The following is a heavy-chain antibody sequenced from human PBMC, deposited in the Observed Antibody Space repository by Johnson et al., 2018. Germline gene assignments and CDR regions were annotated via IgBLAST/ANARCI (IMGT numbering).Heavy chain of an antibody. V-gene: IGHV3-9*01. CDR1: GFSFDDFA. J-gene: IGHJ4*02. CDR2: ISWNSGNI. Sequence: VQLQESGGGLVQPGRSLRLSCAASGFSFDDFAMHWVRQAPGKGLEWVAGISWNSGNIGYADSVTGRFNISRDNAERSLYLQMNSLRVEDTAFSYCAKVRVSGWYYYFDYWGQGTLVTVSS. D-gene: IGHD6-19*01. CDR3: AKVRVSGWYYYFDY.